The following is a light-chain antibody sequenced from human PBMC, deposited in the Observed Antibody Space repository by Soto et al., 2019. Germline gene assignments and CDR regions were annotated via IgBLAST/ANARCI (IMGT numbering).Light chain of an antibody. J-gene: IGKJ1*01. V-gene: IGKV3-20*01. Sequence: DIVLTQSPGTLSLSPGERATLSCRASQSVSSSYLAWYQQKPGQAPRLLIYGASSRATGIPDRFSGDGSGTGFTLTISRLEPEDFVVYYCQHYGTSPTWTFGQGTKVEVK. CDR3: QHYGTSPTWT. CDR1: QSVSSSY. CDR2: GAS.